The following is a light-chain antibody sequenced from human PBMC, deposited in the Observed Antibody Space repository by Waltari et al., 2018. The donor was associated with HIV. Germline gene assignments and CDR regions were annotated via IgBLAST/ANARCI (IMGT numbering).Light chain of an antibody. CDR1: SSN. J-gene: IGLJ3*02. V-gene: IGLV1-47*01. CDR3: AAWGDNLSGPVL. CDR2: RNN. Sequence: QSVLTQPPSASGTPGQRVTISCSGSSSNVHWYQKFPGTAPKLLIYRNNQRPSGSPDRFSGSKSGTSASLAISGLRSEDEAEYYCAAWGDNLSGPVLFGGGTKLTVL.